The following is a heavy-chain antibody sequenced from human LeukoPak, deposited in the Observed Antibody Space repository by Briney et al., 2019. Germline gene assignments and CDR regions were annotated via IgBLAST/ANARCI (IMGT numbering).Heavy chain of an antibody. CDR3: AKSYCSGGSCFSDY. CDR2: IYSGGSI. Sequence: GGPLRLSCTASGFTVSSNYMSWVRQAPGKGLEWVSVIYSGGSIYYADSVKGQFTISRDNSKNTLYLQMNSLRAEDTAVYYCAKSYCSGGSCFSDYWGQGTLVTVSS. CDR1: GFTVSSNY. J-gene: IGHJ4*02. D-gene: IGHD2-15*01. V-gene: IGHV3-53*05.